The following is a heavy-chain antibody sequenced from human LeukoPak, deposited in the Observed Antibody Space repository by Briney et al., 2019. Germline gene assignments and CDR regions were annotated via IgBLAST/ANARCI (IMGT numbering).Heavy chain of an antibody. CDR1: GFTFSTYG. D-gene: IGHD6-19*01. V-gene: IGHV3-23*01. J-gene: IGHJ4*02. CDR3: AKNKQWLFDY. Sequence: GGSLRLSCAASGFTFSTYGMSWVRQAPGKGLEWVSSISTTGGSTQYADSVKGRFTVSRDNSKNTLYLQMNSLRAEDTAVYYCAKNKQWLFDYWGQGSLVTVSS. CDR2: ISTTGGST.